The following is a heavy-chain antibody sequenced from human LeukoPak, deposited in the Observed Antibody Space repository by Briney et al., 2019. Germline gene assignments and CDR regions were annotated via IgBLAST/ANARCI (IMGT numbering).Heavy chain of an antibody. CDR2: MNPNSGNT. CDR1: GYTFTSYD. J-gene: IGHJ4*02. CDR3: ARGYYYDSSGSSMGLRY. D-gene: IGHD3-22*01. V-gene: IGHV1-8*03. Sequence: ASVKVSCKASGYTFTSYDINWVRQATGQGLEWMGWMNPNSGNTGYAQKFQGRATITRNTSISTAYMELSSLRSEDTAVYYCARGYYYDSSGSSMGLRYWGQGTLVTVSS.